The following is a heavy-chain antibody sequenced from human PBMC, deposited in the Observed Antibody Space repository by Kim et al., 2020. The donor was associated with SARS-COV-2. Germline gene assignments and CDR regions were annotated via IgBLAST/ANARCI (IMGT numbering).Heavy chain of an antibody. J-gene: IGHJ6*02. CDR3: ARDLPGDYSILTGYFGYYYCMDP. CDR2: INTNTGNP. D-gene: IGHD3-9*01. Sequence: ASVKVSCKASGYTFTSYAMNWVRQAPGQGLEWMGWINTNTGNPTYAQGFAGRFVFSLDTSVSTAYLQISSLKAEDTAVYYCARDLPGDYSILTGYFGYYYCMDPWVQGSTVTVSS. V-gene: IGHV7-4-1*02. CDR1: GYTFTSYA.